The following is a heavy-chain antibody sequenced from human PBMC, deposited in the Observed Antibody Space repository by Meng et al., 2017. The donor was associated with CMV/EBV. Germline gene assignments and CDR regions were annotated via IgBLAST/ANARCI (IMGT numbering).Heavy chain of an antibody. Sequence: LETLSLTCTVSGYSISSGYYWGWIRQPPGKGLEWIGSIYHSGSTYYNPSLKSRVTISVDTSKNQFSLKLSSVTATDTAVYYCARVGVGYDSAFDPWGQGTLVTVSS. CDR3: ARVGVGYDSAFDP. J-gene: IGHJ5*02. CDR2: IYHSGST. V-gene: IGHV4-38-2*02. D-gene: IGHD3-16*01. CDR1: GYSISSGYY.